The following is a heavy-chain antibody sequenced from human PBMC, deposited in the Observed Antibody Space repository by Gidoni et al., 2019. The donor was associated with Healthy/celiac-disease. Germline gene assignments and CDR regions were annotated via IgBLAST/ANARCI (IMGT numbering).Heavy chain of an antibody. CDR1: GFTFRSYA. V-gene: IGHV3-30-3*01. D-gene: IGHD6-13*01. Sequence: QVQLVASGGGVVQPGRSLRLSCAASGFTFRSYAMHWVRQAPGKGLEWVAVIAYDGSNKYYADSVKGRFTIARDNSKNTLYLQMNSLRTEDTAVYYCARDKGYIAADGSPGYWGQGTLVTVSS. CDR2: IAYDGSNK. CDR3: ARDKGYIAADGSPGY. J-gene: IGHJ4*02.